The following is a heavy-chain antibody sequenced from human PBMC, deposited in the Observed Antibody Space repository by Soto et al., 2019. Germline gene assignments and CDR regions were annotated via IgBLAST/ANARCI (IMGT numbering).Heavy chain of an antibody. CDR3: ARIPRYSFPTSDDLDS. CDR1: GGTFYTYT. J-gene: IGHJ4*02. CDR2: ITPIYPTT. D-gene: IGHD5-18*01. Sequence: QVQPVQSGAEVRKPGSSVQVSCKASGGTFYTYTFSWVRQAPGQGLEWMGSITPIYPTTNYAEKFQGRLTVTADGSTNTAYMELNSLTSEDTADYYCARIPRYSFPTSDDLDSWGQGTLVTVSS. V-gene: IGHV1-69*15.